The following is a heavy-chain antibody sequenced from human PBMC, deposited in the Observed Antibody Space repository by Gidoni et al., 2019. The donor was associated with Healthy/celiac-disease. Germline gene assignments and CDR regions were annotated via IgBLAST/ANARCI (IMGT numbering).Heavy chain of an antibody. D-gene: IGHD3-3*01. V-gene: IGHV3-21*01. CDR1: GFTFSSYS. CDR3: ARGPSGGVVTPVYMDV. Sequence: EVQLVESGGGLVKPGGSLRLSCAASGFTFSSYSMNWVRQAPGKGLEWVSSISSSSSYIYYADSVKGRFTISRDNAKNSLYLQMNSLRAEDTAVYYCARGPSGGVVTPVYMDVWGKGTTVTVSS. J-gene: IGHJ6*03. CDR2: ISSSSSYI.